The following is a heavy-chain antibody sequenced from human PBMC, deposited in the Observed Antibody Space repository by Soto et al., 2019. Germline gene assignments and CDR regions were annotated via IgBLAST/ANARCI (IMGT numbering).Heavy chain of an antibody. Sequence: QITLKESGPTLVKPTQTLTLTCTFSGFSLTTTGVGVSWIRQPPGKALEWLAVLYWDDDNRYSPSLKTRLTITKDTSKNQVVLTMTNMDPVDTGTYYCANSSGWIIDYWGQGTLVTVSS. CDR1: GFSLTTTGVG. CDR3: ANSSGWIIDY. CDR2: LYWDDDN. V-gene: IGHV2-5*02. D-gene: IGHD6-19*01. J-gene: IGHJ4*02.